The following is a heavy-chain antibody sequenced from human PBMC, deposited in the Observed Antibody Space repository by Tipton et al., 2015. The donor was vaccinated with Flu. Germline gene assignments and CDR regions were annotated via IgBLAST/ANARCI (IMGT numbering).Heavy chain of an antibody. J-gene: IGHJ4*02. CDR2: IYPSGTT. Sequence: TLSLTCEVSGYSIRSAYYWGWIRQPPGKGLEWIGSIYPSGTTYYNPSLKSRVTISVDTSKSQFSLMLRSVTAADTAVYYCARLSYYDVDLKNFYFDYWGQGALVTVSS. CDR1: GYSIRSAYY. D-gene: IGHD3-10*02. V-gene: IGHV4-38-2*01. CDR3: ARLSYYDVDLKNFYFDY.